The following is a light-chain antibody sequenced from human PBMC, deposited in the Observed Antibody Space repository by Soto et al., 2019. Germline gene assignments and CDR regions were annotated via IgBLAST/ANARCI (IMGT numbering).Light chain of an antibody. CDR1: QSVITN. CDR3: QQYNSWPIT. V-gene: IGKV3-15*01. Sequence: VVMTQSPAIVSVSPWERATLSCRASQSVITNLAWYQQKPGQSPRLLIYGASTRATAFPARFSGGGSGTEFTLTISSLQSEDFAVYYCQQYNSWPITFGQGTRLEIK. CDR2: GAS. J-gene: IGKJ5*01.